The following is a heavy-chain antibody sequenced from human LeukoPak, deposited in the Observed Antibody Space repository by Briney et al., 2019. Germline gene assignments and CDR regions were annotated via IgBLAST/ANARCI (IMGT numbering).Heavy chain of an antibody. D-gene: IGHD3-22*01. CDR1: GFTFDDYA. J-gene: IGHJ3*02. CDR3: AKGKMIVVVSDAFDI. Sequence: GGSLRLSCAAPGFTFDDYAMHWVRQAPGKGLEWVSGISWNSGSIGYADPVKGRFTISRDNAKNSLYLQMNSLRAEDTALYYCAKGKMIVVVSDAFDIWGQGTMVTVSS. V-gene: IGHV3-9*01. CDR2: ISWNSGSI.